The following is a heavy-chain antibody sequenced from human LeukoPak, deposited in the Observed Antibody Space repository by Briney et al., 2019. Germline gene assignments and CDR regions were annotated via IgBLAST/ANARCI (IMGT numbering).Heavy chain of an antibody. J-gene: IGHJ6*02. CDR3: ARGSGGGSGSYYKDHYYGMDV. Sequence: SETLSLTCSVSGGSISSAIFYWGWIRQPPGMGLEWIGSTFSGGNAYHNPSLKSRVTMSVDTSKNQFSLKLNTVTAADTAVYYCARGSGGGSGSYYKDHYYGMDVWGPGTTVTVS. CDR1: GGSISSAIFY. V-gene: IGHV4-39*07. CDR2: TFSGGNA. D-gene: IGHD3-10*01.